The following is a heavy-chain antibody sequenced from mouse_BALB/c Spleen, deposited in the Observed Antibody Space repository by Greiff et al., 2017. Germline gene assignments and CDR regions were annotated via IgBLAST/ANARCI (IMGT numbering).Heavy chain of an antibody. CDR2: ISSGGSYT. CDR3: ARQVGREGDMDD. J-gene: IGHJ4*01. Sequence: EVQVVESGGGLVKPGGSLKLSCAASGFTFSSYAMSWVRQTPEKRLEWVATISSGGSYTYYPDSVKGRFTISRDNAKNTLYLQMSSLRSEDTAMYYCARQVGREGDMDDWGQGTSVTVSS. CDR1: GFTFSSYA. V-gene: IGHV5-9-3*01. D-gene: IGHD4-1*01.